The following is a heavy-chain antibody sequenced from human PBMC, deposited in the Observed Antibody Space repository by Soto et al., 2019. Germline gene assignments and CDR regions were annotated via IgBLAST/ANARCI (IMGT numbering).Heavy chain of an antibody. CDR1: GCTFSSYG. CDR2: ISYDGSNK. CDR3: AKELELRTYYYYGMDV. Sequence: GGSLRLSCAASGCTFSSYGMHWVRQAPGKGLEWVAVISYDGSNKYYADSVKGRFTISRDNSKNTLYLQMNSLRAEDTAVYYCAKELELRTYYYYGMDVWGQGTTVTVSS. D-gene: IGHD1-26*01. V-gene: IGHV3-30*18. J-gene: IGHJ6*02.